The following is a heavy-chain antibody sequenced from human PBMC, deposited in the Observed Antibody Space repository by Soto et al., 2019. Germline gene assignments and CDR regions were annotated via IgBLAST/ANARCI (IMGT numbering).Heavy chain of an antibody. V-gene: IGHV4-59*01. Sequence: SETLSLTCSVSGVSISSYFWSWIRQAPGRGLEWIGYTYHRGSTNYSPSRKSRVAISLDTSENQFSLKVNSVTAADTAVYYCARIGGYHGSLDYWGQGTPVTVSS. D-gene: IGHD6-25*01. CDR1: GVSISSYF. CDR2: TYHRGST. J-gene: IGHJ4*02. CDR3: ARIGGYHGSLDY.